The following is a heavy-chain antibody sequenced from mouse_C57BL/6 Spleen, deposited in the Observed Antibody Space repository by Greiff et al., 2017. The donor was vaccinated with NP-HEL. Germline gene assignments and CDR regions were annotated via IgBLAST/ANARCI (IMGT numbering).Heavy chain of an antibody. CDR1: GYTFTDYY. CDR3: ARWTSTVDY. V-gene: IGHV1-26*01. CDR2: INPNNGGT. D-gene: IGHD1-1*01. J-gene: IGHJ2*01. Sequence: EVKLQQSGPELVKPGASVKISCKASGYTFTDYYMNWVKQSHGKSLEWIGDINPNNGGTSYNQKFKGKATLTVDKSSSTAYMELRSLTSEDSAVYYCARWTSTVDYWGQGTTLTVSS.